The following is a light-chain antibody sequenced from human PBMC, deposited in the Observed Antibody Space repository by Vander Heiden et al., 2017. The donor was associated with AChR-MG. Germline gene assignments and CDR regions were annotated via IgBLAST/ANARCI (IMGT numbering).Light chain of an antibody. Sequence: VVLTQSHSVSASPGNTVNISCTRSGGSIASNYVPWYQQRPGSAPTTVIFEDNHRPSGVPDRFSGSIDSSSNSASLIISGLKTEDEADYYCQSYDDTNHGVFGGGTKLTVL. V-gene: IGLV6-57*03. J-gene: IGLJ2*01. CDR2: EDN. CDR1: GGSIASNY. CDR3: QSYDDTNHGV.